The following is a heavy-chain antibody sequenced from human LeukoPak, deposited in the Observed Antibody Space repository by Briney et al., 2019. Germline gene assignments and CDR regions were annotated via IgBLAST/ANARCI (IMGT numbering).Heavy chain of an antibody. Sequence: ASVKVSCKASGYTFTSYAMHWVRQAPGQRLEWMGWINTGNGNTKYSQKFQGRVTITSDTSASTAYMELSSLRSEDTAVHYCAREGRGLLWFGESKYYGMDVWGQGTTDTVSS. J-gene: IGHJ6*02. CDR1: GYTFTSYA. V-gene: IGHV1-3*04. CDR3: AREGRGLLWFGESKYYGMDV. CDR2: INTGNGNT. D-gene: IGHD3-10*01.